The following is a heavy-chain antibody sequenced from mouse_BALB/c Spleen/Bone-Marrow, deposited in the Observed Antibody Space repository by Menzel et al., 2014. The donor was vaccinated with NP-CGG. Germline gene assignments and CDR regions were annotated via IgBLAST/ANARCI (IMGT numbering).Heavy chain of an antibody. CDR1: GFNIKDYY. D-gene: IGHD2-4*01. J-gene: IGHJ2*01. CDR3: SIDDYDFDY. Sequence: EVQLQQSGAELVRSGASVKLSCTASGFNIKDYYIHWVKQRPEQGLEWIGWIDPDNGDTEYAPKFQGTATMTADTSSNTAYLQLSSLTSEDTAVYYCSIDDYDFDYWGQGTTLTVSS. CDR2: IDPDNGDT. V-gene: IGHV14-4*02.